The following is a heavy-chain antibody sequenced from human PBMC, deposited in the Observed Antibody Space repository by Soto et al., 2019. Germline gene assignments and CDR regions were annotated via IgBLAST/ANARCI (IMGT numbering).Heavy chain of an antibody. CDR3: ARYSNNWFQTEGMDV. V-gene: IGHV4-4*07. Sequence: SETLSLTCTVSVDSISTYYWSWIRRPAGKGLGWIGRIDASGNTNYNPSLKSRVTMSADTSKKQFSLKLTSVTAADTAVYYCARYSNNWFQTEGMDVWGQGTTVTVSS. CDR2: IDASGNT. D-gene: IGHD1-20*01. J-gene: IGHJ6*02. CDR1: VDSISTYY.